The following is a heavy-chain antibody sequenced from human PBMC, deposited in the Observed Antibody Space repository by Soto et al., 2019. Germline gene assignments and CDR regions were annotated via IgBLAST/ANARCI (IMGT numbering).Heavy chain of an antibody. J-gene: IGHJ4*02. CDR3: ARHGERSFDY. Sequence: EVQLLESGGGLIHPGGSLRLSCVASGFTLSNYPMSWVRQAPGKGLEWVSAGSSGSNTYYADSVKGRFTISRDNSKNTVYLQMNSLRVEDTAIYSCARHGERSFDYWGQGTLVTVSS. D-gene: IGHD3-10*01. CDR2: GSSGSNT. CDR1: GFTLSNYP. V-gene: IGHV3-23*01.